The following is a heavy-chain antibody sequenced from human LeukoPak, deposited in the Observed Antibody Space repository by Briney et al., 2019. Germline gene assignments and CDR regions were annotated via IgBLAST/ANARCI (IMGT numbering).Heavy chain of an antibody. J-gene: IGHJ4*02. CDR2: IIPIFGTA. CDR1: GGTFSSYA. Sequence: GASVNVSCKASGGTFSSYAISWVRQAPGQGLEWMGGIIPIFGTANYAQKFQGRVTITADESTSTAYMELSSLRSEDTAVYYCARGIAAAGGPLDYWGQGTLVTVSS. CDR3: ARGIAAAGGPLDY. D-gene: IGHD6-13*01. V-gene: IGHV1-69*13.